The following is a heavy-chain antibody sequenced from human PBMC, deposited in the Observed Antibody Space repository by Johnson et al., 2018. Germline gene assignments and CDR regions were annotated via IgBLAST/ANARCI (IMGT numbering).Heavy chain of an antibody. Sequence: VQLVESGGGVVQPGRSLRLSCAASGFTFSSYGMHWVRQAPGKGLEWVAVIWCDGSNQYYAASVKGRFTISRDNSKNTRYLQMNSLRAEDTAVYYCARDRQTTVNPYYYYGMDVWGQGTTVTVSS. V-gene: IGHV3-33*01. CDR2: IWCDGSNQ. D-gene: IGHD4-11*01. CDR1: GFTFSSYG. J-gene: IGHJ6*02. CDR3: ARDRQTTVNPYYYYGMDV.